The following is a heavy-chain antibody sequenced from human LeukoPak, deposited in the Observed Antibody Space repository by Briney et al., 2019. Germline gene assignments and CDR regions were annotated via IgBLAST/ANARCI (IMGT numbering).Heavy chain of an antibody. CDR3: ARFHSSSSY. D-gene: IGHD6-6*01. CDR1: GFTFSSYG. CDR2: ISYGGSNK. J-gene: IGHJ4*02. V-gene: IGHV3-30*03. Sequence: QAGGSLRLSCAASGFTFSSYGMHWVRQAPGKGLEWVAVISYGGSNKYYADSVKGRFTISRDNSKNTLYLQMNSLRAEDTAVYYCARFHSSSSYWGQGTLVTVSS.